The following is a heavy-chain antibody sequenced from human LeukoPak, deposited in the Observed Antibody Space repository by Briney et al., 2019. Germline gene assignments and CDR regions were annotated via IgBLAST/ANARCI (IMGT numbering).Heavy chain of an antibody. CDR3: ASLGVITAFDI. V-gene: IGHV1-46*01. Sequence: ASVKVSCKASGYTFTSYYMHWVRQAPGQGLEWMGIINPSGGSTSYAQKFQGRVTMTRDMSTSTVYMELSSLRSEDTAVYYCASLGVITAFDIWGQGTMVTVSS. CDR1: GYTFTSYY. D-gene: IGHD3-22*01. CDR2: INPSGGST. J-gene: IGHJ3*02.